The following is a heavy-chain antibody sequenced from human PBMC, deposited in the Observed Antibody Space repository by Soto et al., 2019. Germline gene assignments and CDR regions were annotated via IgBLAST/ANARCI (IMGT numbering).Heavy chain of an antibody. D-gene: IGHD2-15*01. CDR3: ARVYCSGGSCYLDY. CDR1: GGTFSSYT. Sequence: QVQLVQSGDEVKKPGSSVKVSCKASGGTFSSYTISWVRQAPGQGLEWMGRIIPILGIANYAQKFQGRVTITADKSTSTAYMELSSLRSEDTAVYYCARVYCSGGSCYLDYWGQGTLVTVSS. CDR2: IIPILGIA. V-gene: IGHV1-69*02. J-gene: IGHJ4*02.